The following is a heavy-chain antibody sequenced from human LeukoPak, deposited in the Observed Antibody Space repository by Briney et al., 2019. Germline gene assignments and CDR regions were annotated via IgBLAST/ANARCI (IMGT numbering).Heavy chain of an antibody. CDR1: GYTFTSYG. Sequence: SVKVSCKASGYTFTSYGISWVRQAPGQGLEWMGGIIPIFGTANYAQEFQGRVTITADESTSTAYMELSSLRSEDTAVYYCARAMGATRYYYYYGMDVWGQGTTVTVSS. D-gene: IGHD1-26*01. CDR3: ARAMGATRYYYYYGMDV. J-gene: IGHJ6*02. V-gene: IGHV1-69*13. CDR2: IIPIFGTA.